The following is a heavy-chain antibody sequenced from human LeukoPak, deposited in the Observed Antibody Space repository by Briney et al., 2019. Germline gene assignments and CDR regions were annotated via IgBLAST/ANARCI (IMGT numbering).Heavy chain of an antibody. CDR3: AKDLGRDV. CDR1: GFTFSTYD. J-gene: IGHJ6*02. Sequence: PGRSLRLSCAASGFTFSTYDMHWVRQAPGKGLEWVAVTLSDGSNKYYADSVKGRFTISRDNSKSTLYLQMNSLRADDTAVYYCAKDLGRDVWGQGTTVTVSS. V-gene: IGHV3-30*18. CDR2: TLSDGSNK. D-gene: IGHD7-27*01.